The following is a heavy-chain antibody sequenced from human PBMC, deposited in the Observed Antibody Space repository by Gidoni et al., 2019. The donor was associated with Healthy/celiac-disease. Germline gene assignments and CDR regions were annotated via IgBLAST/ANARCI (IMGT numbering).Heavy chain of an antibody. CDR3: ARDLRVTGGDYYYYYGMDV. Sequence: QVQLVESGGGVVQPGRSLRLHCAAHGFTFSSYALPWGRQAPGKGLEWVAVISYDGSNKYYADSVKGRVTISRDNAKNTLYLQMNSLRAEDTAVYYCARDLRVTGGDYYYYYGMDVWGQGTTVTVSS. V-gene: IGHV3-30-3*01. CDR2: ISYDGSNK. D-gene: IGHD3-10*01. CDR1: GFTFSSYA. J-gene: IGHJ6*02.